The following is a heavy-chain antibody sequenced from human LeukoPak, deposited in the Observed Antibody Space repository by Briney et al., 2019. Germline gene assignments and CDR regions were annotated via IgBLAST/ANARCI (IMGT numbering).Heavy chain of an antibody. CDR3: ARGAVAHAFDI. CDR1: GFTFSSYE. D-gene: IGHD6-19*01. J-gene: IGHJ3*02. V-gene: IGHV3-48*03. Sequence: GGSLRLSCAASGFTFSSYEMNWVRQAPGKGLEWVSYISSSGSTIYYADSVKGRFTISRDNAKNSLYLQMNSLRAEDTALYHCARGAVAHAFDIWGQGTMVTVSS. CDR2: ISSSGSTI.